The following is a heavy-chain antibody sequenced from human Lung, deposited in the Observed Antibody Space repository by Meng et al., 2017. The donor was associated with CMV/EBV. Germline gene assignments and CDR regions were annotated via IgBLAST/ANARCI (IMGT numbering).Heavy chain of an antibody. Sequence: SCAASGFTFSSYAMSWVRQAPGKGLEWVSFIYSGDSSTSYADSVKGRFTISRDNSKNTLYLQMNSLRAEDTAVYYCAKVRSGWYYDYWGQGNLV. CDR1: GFTFSSYA. D-gene: IGHD6-19*01. CDR2: IYSGDSST. CDR3: AKVRSGWYYDY. V-gene: IGHV3-23*03. J-gene: IGHJ4*01.